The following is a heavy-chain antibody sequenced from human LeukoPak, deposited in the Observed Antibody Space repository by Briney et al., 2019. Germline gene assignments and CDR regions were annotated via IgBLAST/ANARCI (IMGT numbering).Heavy chain of an antibody. CDR1: GFTFSSYA. CDR2: ISGSGGST. D-gene: IGHD3-22*01. J-gene: IGHJ4*02. CDR3: AKVDYYDSSGYYPFDY. Sequence: GGSLRLSCAAAGFTFSSYAMSWVRQAPGKGLEWVSAISGSGGSTYYADSVKGRFTISRDNSKNTLYLQMNSLRAEDTAVYYCAKVDYYDSSGYYPFDYWGQGTLVTVSS. V-gene: IGHV3-23*01.